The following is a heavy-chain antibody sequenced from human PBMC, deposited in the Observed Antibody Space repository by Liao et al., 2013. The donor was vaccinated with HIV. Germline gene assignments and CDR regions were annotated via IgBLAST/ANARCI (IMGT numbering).Heavy chain of an antibody. J-gene: IGHJ4*02. Sequence: QVQLQESGPGLVKPSQTLSLTCTVSGGSISSGSYYWSWIRQPAGKGLEWIGRIYTSGSTNYNPSLKSRVTISVDTSKNQFSLKLSSVTAADTAVYYCARNQLLYGRGNDYWGQGTLVTVSS. CDR1: GGSISSGSYY. CDR2: IYTSGST. D-gene: IGHD2-2*02. V-gene: IGHV4-61*02. CDR3: ARNQLLYGRGNDY.